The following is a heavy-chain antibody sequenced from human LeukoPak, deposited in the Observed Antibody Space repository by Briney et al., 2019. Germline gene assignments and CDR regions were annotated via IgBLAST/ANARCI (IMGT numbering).Heavy chain of an antibody. Sequence: VASVKVSCKASGYTFTSYGISWVRQAPGQGLEWMGWISAYNGNTNYAQKLQGRVTMTTDTSTSTAYMELRSLRSDDTAVYYCARFTFWNGYYPFDYWGQGTLVTVSS. J-gene: IGHJ4*02. CDR3: ARFTFWNGYYPFDY. CDR2: ISAYNGNT. V-gene: IGHV1-18*01. CDR1: GYTFTSYG. D-gene: IGHD3-3*01.